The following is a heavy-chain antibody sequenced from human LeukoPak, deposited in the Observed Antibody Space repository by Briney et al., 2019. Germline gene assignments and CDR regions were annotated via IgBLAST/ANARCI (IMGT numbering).Heavy chain of an antibody. J-gene: IGHJ5*02. CDR2: IYSGGST. D-gene: IGHD2-21*02. CDR1: GFTVSSNY. V-gene: IGHV3-53*01. CDR3: ARVMNCGGDCYGPHWFDP. Sequence: PGGSLRLSCAASGFTVSSNYMSWVRQARGKGLEWVSVIYSGGSTYYSDSVKGRFTISRDNSKNTLYLQMDSLRAEDTAVYYCARVMNCGGDCYGPHWFDPWGQGTLVTVSS.